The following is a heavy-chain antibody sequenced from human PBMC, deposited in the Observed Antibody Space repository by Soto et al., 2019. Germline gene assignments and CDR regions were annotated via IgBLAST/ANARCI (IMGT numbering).Heavy chain of an antibody. CDR3: ARDRTGTRMSRFDP. CDR2: INAGNGNT. CDR1: GYTFTSYA. V-gene: IGHV1-3*01. J-gene: IGHJ5*02. D-gene: IGHD1-7*01. Sequence: ASVKVSCKASGYTFTSYAMHWVRQAPGQRLEWMGWINAGNGNTKYSQKFQGRVTITRDTSASTAYMELSSLRSEDTAVYYCARDRTGTRMSRFDPWGQGTLVTVSS.